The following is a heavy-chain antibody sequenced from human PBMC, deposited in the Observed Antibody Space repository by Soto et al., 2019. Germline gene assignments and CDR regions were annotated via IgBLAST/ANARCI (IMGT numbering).Heavy chain of an antibody. Sequence: QITLKESGPALVKPTQTLTLTCTFSGFSLSTSGVGVGWIRQPPGKALEWLALIYWDDDKRYSPSLKSSLTITKDTSKKQVVLTMTNIEPVDTSSYYCAHLTAAVTFDYWGQGTLVTVSS. CDR2: IYWDDDK. D-gene: IGHD6-13*01. J-gene: IGHJ4*02. CDR3: AHLTAAVTFDY. CDR1: GFSLSTSGVG. V-gene: IGHV2-5*02.